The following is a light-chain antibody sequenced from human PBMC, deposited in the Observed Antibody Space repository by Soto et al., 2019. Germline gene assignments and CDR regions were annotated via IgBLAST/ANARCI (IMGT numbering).Light chain of an antibody. Sequence: QSVLTQPASVSGSPGQSITISCTGTSSDVGAYDYVSWYQQHPGKAPKYLIYEVSNRPSGVSDRFSGSKSGTTASLTISGLQAEDEADYYCSSYTTTDPYVLGTGTKLTVL. CDR3: SSYTTTDPYV. CDR1: SSDVGAYDY. CDR2: EVS. J-gene: IGLJ1*01. V-gene: IGLV2-14*01.